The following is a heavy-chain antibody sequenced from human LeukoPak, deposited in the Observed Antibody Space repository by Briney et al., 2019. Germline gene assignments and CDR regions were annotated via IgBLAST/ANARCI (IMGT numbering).Heavy chain of an antibody. D-gene: IGHD6-19*01. Sequence: GGSLRLSCAASGFTFSSYWMSWVRQAPGKGLEWVANIKQDGSEKYYVDSVKGRFTISRDNAKNTLYLQMNSLRAEDTAVYYCARGVEQWLVRIAFDIWGQGTMVTVSS. CDR2: IKQDGSEK. CDR1: GFTFSSYW. J-gene: IGHJ3*02. V-gene: IGHV3-7*04. CDR3: ARGVEQWLVRIAFDI.